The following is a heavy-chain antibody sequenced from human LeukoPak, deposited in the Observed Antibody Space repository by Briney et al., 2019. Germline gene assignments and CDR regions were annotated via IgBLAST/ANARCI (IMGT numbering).Heavy chain of an antibody. CDR1: GFTFTSYY. CDR3: ARDLDDSSGYYHYGMDV. J-gene: IGHJ6*02. Sequence: PGGSLRLSCAASGFTFTSYYMHWVRQAPGKGLVWVSRISGDGSNTIYADSVKGRFTISRGNAKNTVYLQMNSLRAEDTAVYYCARDLDDSSGYYHYGMDVWGQGTTVTVSS. V-gene: IGHV3-74*01. D-gene: IGHD3-22*01. CDR2: ISGDGSNT.